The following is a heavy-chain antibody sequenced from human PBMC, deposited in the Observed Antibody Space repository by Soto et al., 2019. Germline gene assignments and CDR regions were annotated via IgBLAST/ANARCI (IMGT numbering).Heavy chain of an antibody. CDR1: GGTFSSYA. CDR2: IIPIFGTA. V-gene: IGHV1-69*13. J-gene: IGHJ6*02. Sequence: SVKVSCKASGGTFSSYAISWVRQAPGQGLEWMGGIIPIFGTANYAQKFQGRVTITADESTSTAYMELSSLRSEDTAVYYCARDKRKNRSNYYGMDVWGQGTTVTVSS. CDR3: ARDKRKNRSNYYGMDV.